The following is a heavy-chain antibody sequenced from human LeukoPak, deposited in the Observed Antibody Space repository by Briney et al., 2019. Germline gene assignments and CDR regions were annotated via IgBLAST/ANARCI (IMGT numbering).Heavy chain of an antibody. CDR1: GFTFSSYS. J-gene: IGHJ6*02. Sequence: GGSLRLSCAASGFTFSSYSMNWVRQAPGKGLEWVSSISSSSSYIYYADSVKGRFTISRDNAKNSLYLQMNSLRAEDTAVYYWGKKFFVFWGGPRDGWGQGTPGPLPS. CDR2: ISSSSSYI. CDR3: GKKFFVFWGGPRDG. V-gene: IGHV3-21*01. D-gene: IGHD3-16*01.